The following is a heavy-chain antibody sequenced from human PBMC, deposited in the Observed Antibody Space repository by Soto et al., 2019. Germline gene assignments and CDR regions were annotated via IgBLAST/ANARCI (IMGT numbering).Heavy chain of an antibody. CDR1: GFTFSSYA. J-gene: IGHJ4*02. V-gene: IGHV3-23*01. D-gene: IGHD2-21*01. Sequence: GGSLRLSCAASGFTFSSYAMSWIRQAPGKGLEWVAASSVSGSSTYYADSVKGRFTISRDNPKNTLYLQMNSLRAEGTAVYYCANNRNVISHQGHDYWGQGTLVTVSS. CDR3: ANNRNVISHQGHDY. CDR2: SSVSGSST.